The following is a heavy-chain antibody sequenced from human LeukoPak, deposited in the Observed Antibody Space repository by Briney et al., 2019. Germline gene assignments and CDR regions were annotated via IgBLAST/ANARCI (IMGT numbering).Heavy chain of an antibody. Sequence: GGSLRLSCAASGFTFSDYYMTWIRQAPGKGLEWVSSISSSSSYIYYADSVKGRFTISRDNAKNSLYLQMNSLRAEDTAVYYCARVPRNYYDSSGYYSHYFDYWGQGTLVTVSS. V-gene: IGHV3-11*06. J-gene: IGHJ4*02. CDR3: ARVPRNYYDSSGYYSHYFDY. CDR1: GFTFSDYY. CDR2: ISSSSSYI. D-gene: IGHD3-22*01.